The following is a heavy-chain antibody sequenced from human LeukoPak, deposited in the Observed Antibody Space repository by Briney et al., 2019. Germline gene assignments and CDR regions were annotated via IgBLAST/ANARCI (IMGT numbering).Heavy chain of an antibody. CDR1: GGTFSSYA. D-gene: IGHD3-3*01. J-gene: IGHJ3*02. Sequence: SVKVSCKASGGTFSSYAISWVRQAPGQGLEWMGRIIPILGIANYAQKFQGRVTITADKSTSAAYMELSSLRSEDTAVYYCARAPLYDYWAFHIWGQGTMVTVSS. V-gene: IGHV1-69*04. CDR3: ARAPLYDYWAFHI. CDR2: IIPILGIA.